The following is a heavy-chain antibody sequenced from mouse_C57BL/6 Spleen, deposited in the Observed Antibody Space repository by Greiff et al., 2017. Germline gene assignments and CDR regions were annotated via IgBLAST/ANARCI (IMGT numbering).Heavy chain of an antibody. CDR2: INPSDSET. J-gene: IGHJ2*01. CDR1: GYTFTSYW. Sequence: QVQLQQPGAELVRPGSSVKLSCKASGYTFTSYWMHWVKQRPIQGLEWIGNINPSDSETHYNQKFKDKATLTVEKSSSTAYMQLSSLTSEDSAVYYCARSDYYGSSGDFDYWGQGTTLTVSS. CDR3: ARSDYYGSSGDFDY. V-gene: IGHV1-52*01. D-gene: IGHD1-1*01.